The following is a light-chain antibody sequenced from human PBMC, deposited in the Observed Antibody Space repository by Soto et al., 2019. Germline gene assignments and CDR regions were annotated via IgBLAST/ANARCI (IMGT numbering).Light chain of an antibody. CDR1: SSDVGGYDF. CDR3: SSYTSDWGV. V-gene: IGLV2-14*01. J-gene: IGLJ1*01. CDR2: EVR. Sequence: QSALTQPASVSGSVGQPITISCTGTSSDVGGYDFVSWYQHHPGKAPKLIIYEVRTRPSGVSDRFSGSKSGNTASLTISGLQAEDEADYYCSSYTSDWGVFGTGTKLTVL.